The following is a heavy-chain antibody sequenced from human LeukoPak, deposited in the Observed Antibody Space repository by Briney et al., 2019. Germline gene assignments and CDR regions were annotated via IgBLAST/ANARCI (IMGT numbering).Heavy chain of an antibody. J-gene: IGHJ4*02. V-gene: IGHV1-46*01. CDR2: INPSGGST. CDR3: ARGCRVLGYSSGYSQRYYFDY. CDR1: GYTFTSYY. Sequence: ASVKVSCKASGYTFTSYYMHWVRQAPGQGLEWMGIINPSGGSTSYARKFQGRVTMTRDTSTSTVYMELSSLRSEDTAVYYCARGCRVLGYSSGYSQRYYFDYWGQGTLVTVSS. D-gene: IGHD6-19*01.